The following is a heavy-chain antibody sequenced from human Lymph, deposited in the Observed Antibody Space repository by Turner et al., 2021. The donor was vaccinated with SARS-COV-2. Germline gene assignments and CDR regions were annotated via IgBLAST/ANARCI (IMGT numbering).Heavy chain of an antibody. CDR3: ARDRDSSGWVDY. CDR2: IAYDGSDK. D-gene: IGHD3-22*01. J-gene: IGHJ4*02. CDR1: GFTFSSCA. Sequence: QVQLVESGGGVVQPGTSLRLSCAASGFTFSSCAMTWVRQAPGKGLEWVAFIAYDGSDKYYADSVKGRFTFTRDNSKNTLYLQMNSLRAEDTAGYYCARDRDSSGWVDYWGQGTLVTVSS. V-gene: IGHV3-30*04.